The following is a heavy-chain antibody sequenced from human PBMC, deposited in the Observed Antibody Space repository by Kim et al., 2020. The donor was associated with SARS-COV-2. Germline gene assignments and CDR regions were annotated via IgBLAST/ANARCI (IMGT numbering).Heavy chain of an antibody. D-gene: IGHD2-2*01. CDR2: IYYSGST. J-gene: IGHJ2*01. Sequence: SETLSLTCTVSGGSISSYYWSWIRQPPGKGLEWIGYIYYSGSTNYNPSLKSRVTISVDTSKNQFSLKLSSVTAADTAVYYCARDRSGRAAAITPYWYFDLWGRGTLVTVSS. CDR3: ARDRSGRAAAITPYWYFDL. CDR1: GGSISSYY. V-gene: IGHV4-59*13.